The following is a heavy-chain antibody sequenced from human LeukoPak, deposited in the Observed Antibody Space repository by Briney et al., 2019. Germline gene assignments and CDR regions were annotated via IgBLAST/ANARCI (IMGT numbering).Heavy chain of an antibody. CDR2: IIPILGIA. CDR3: AGRSGYSDY. J-gene: IGHJ4*02. D-gene: IGHD3-22*01. CDR1: GGTFSCYA. Sequence: SVKVSCKASGGTFSCYAISWVRQAPGQGHEWMGRIIPILGIANYAQKFQGRVTFTADKSTSTAYLELSSLRSEDTAVYYCAGRSGYSDYWGQGTLVTVSS. V-gene: IGHV1-69*04.